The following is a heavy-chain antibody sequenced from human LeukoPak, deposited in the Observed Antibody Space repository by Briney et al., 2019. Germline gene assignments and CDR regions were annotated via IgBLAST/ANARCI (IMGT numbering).Heavy chain of an antibody. CDR1: GGSFSGYY. J-gene: IGHJ4*02. V-gene: IGHV4-34*01. CDR2: INHSGST. D-gene: IGHD3-10*01. CDR3: ARRVVRGVIHGD. Sequence: PSETLSHTCAVYGGSFSGYYWSWIRQPPGKGLEWIGEINHSGSTNYNPSLKSRVTISVDTSKNQFSLKLSSVTAADTAVYYCARRVVRGVIHGDWGQGTLVTVSS.